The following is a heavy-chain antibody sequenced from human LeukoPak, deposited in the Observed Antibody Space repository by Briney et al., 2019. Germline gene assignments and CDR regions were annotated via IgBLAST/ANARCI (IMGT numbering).Heavy chain of an antibody. D-gene: IGHD4-17*01. CDR3: ARGGHLRYGDTQNWFDP. J-gene: IGHJ5*02. V-gene: IGHV1-2*02. CDR2: INPNSGGT. CDR1: GYTFTGYY. Sequence: GASVKVSCKASGYTFTGYYMHWVRQAPGQGLEWMGWINPNSGGTNYAQKFQGRVTMTRDTSISTAYMELSRLRSDDTAVYYCARGGHLRYGDTQNWFDPWGQGTLVTVSS.